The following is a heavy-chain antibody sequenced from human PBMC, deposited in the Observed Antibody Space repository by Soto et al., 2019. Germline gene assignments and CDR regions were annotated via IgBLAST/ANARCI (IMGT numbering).Heavy chain of an antibody. Sequence: QMQLVQSGPEVKKPGTSVKVSCKASGFTFTSSAVQWVRQARGQRLEWIGWIVVGSGNTNYAQKFQERVTITRDMSTSTAYMELSSLRSEDTAVYYCAAGDWSVAAAGLVYWGQGTLVTVSS. D-gene: IGHD6-13*01. V-gene: IGHV1-58*01. J-gene: IGHJ4*02. CDR2: IVVGSGNT. CDR3: AAGDWSVAAAGLVY. CDR1: GFTFTSSA.